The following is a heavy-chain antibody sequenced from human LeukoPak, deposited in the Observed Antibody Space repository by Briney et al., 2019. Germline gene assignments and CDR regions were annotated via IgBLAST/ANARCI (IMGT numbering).Heavy chain of an antibody. CDR1: GGSFSGYY. D-gene: IGHD2-2*02. CDR2: INHSGST. Sequence: SETLSLTCAVYGGSFSGYYWSWIRQPPGKGLEWIGEINHSGSTNYNPSLKSRVTISVDTSKNQFSPKLSSVTATDTAVYYCARGVVVVPAAIHWFDPWGQGTLVTVSS. V-gene: IGHV4-34*01. J-gene: IGHJ5*02. CDR3: ARGVVVVPAAIHWFDP.